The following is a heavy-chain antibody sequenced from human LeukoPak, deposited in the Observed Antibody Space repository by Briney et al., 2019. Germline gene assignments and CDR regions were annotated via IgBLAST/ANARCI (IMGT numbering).Heavy chain of an antibody. CDR3: AGRLYSSSGDPVFDP. J-gene: IGHJ5*02. CDR1: GYTFTGYY. CDR2: INPNSGGT. Sequence: ASVKVSCKASGYTFTGYYMHWVRQAPGQGLEWMGWINPNSGGTNYAQKFQGRVTMTRVTSISTAYMELRRLRSDDTAVYYCAGRLYSSSGDPVFDPWGQGTLVTVSS. V-gene: IGHV1-2*02. D-gene: IGHD6-13*01.